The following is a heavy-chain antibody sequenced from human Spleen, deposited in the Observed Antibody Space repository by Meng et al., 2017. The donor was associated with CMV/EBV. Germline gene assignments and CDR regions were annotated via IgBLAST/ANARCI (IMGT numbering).Heavy chain of an antibody. CDR2: ISRSSTYI. Sequence: YTMNWVRQAPGKGLEWVSSISRSSTYIYYADSVKGRFTISRDNAKNTLYLQMNSLRAEDTAVYYCAKDGSGDDFWSGYPPRNWFDPWGQGTLVTVSS. D-gene: IGHD3-3*01. J-gene: IGHJ5*02. CDR3: AKDGSGDDFWSGYPPRNWFDP. CDR1: YT. V-gene: IGHV3-21*04.